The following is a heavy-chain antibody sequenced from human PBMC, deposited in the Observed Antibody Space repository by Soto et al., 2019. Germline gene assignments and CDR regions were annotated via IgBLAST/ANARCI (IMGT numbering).Heavy chain of an antibody. CDR1: GGTFSSYA. V-gene: IGHV1-69*06. Sequence: SVKVSCKASGGTFSSYAISWVRQAPGQGLEWMGGIIPIFGTANYAQKFQGRVAITADKSTSTAYMELSSLRSEDTAVYYCARRVPAASYYYYYGMDVWGQGTTVTVSS. D-gene: IGHD2-2*01. CDR3: ARRVPAASYYYYYGMDV. CDR2: IIPIFGTA. J-gene: IGHJ6*02.